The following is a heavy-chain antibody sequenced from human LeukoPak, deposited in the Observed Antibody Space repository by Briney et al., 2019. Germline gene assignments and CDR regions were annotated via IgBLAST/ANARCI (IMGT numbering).Heavy chain of an antibody. J-gene: IGHJ1*01. CDR2: INPSGGTT. CDR3: ARERFCGGDCNSPLNFQH. V-gene: IGHV1-46*01. Sequence: ASVTVSCKASGYTFTSYYIHWVRQAPGQGLEWMGIINPSGGTTIYAQKFQGRVTMTRDTSTSTVYMELSSLRSEDTAVYYCARERFCGGDCNSPLNFQHWGQGTLVTVSS. CDR1: GYTFTSYY. D-gene: IGHD2-21*02.